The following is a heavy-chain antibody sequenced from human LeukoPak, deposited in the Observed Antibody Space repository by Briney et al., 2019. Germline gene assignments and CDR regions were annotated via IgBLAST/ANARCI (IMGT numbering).Heavy chain of an antibody. CDR2: ISAYNGNT. CDR3: AREVGDYLHKYFDL. CDR1: GYTFTSYG. Sequence: GASVKVSCKASGYTFTSYGISWVRQAPGQGLEWMGWISAYNGNTNYAQKLQGRVTMTTDTSTSTAYMELRSLRSDDTAVYYCAREVGDYLHKYFDLWGRGTLVTVSS. V-gene: IGHV1-18*01. J-gene: IGHJ2*01. D-gene: IGHD4-17*01.